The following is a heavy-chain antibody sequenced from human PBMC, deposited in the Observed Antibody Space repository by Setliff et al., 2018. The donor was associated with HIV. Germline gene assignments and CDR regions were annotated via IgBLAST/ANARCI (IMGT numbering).Heavy chain of an antibody. D-gene: IGHD2-2*02. V-gene: IGHV4-4*09. CDR2: IYTSGST. CDR3: ARQDRYCTSTDCYRYFNY. CDR1: GGSISTYY. Sequence: SETLSLTCTVSGGSISTYYWSWIRQPPGKGLEWIGYIYTSGSTNYNPSLKSRVTISLDTSKNQFSLKLSSVTATDTAVYFCARQDRYCTSTDCYRYFNYWGQGTLVTVSS. J-gene: IGHJ4*02.